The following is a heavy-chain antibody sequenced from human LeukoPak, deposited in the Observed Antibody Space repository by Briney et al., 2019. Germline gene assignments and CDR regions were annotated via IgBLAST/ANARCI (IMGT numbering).Heavy chain of an antibody. CDR1: GGSFSGYY. D-gene: IGHD3-10*01. V-gene: IGHV4-34*01. J-gene: IGHJ3*02. CDR2: INHSGST. Sequence: SETLSLTCAVYGGSFSGYYWSWIRQPPGKGLEWIGEINHSGSTNYNPSLKSRVTISVDTSKNQFSLKLSSVTAADTAVYYCARYPLWFGELSAFDIWGQGTMVTVSS. CDR3: ARYPLWFGELSAFDI.